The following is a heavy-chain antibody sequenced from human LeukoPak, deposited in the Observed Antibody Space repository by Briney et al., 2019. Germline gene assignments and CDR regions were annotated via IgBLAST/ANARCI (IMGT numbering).Heavy chain of an antibody. D-gene: IGHD4-17*01. V-gene: IGHV3-23*01. CDR1: GFTFSDYA. J-gene: IGHJ4*02. Sequence: GGSLRLSCAASGFTFSDYAMSWVRQAPGKGLEWVSSKSGSGDSTFYADSVKGRFTISRDNSKNTLFLEMNSLRVEDTAVYYCAKGWTTSPLGNWGQGTLVTVSS. CDR3: AKGWTTSPLGN. CDR2: KSGSGDST.